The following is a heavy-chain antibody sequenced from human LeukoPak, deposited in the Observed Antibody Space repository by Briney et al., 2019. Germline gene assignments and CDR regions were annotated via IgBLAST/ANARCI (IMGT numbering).Heavy chain of an antibody. J-gene: IGHJ4*01. D-gene: IGHD5-12*01. CDR1: GDSIRSYY. V-gene: IGHV4-59*08. CDR3: ACQVSSGHDPLT. Sequence: PSETLSLTCTVSGDSIRSYYWNWIRRPPGKGLEWIGYIYYTGSTSYNPSLKSRVTISLDTSKSRFSLRLTSVTAADTAVYYCACQVSSGHDPLTWGQGTLVTVSS. CDR2: IYYTGST.